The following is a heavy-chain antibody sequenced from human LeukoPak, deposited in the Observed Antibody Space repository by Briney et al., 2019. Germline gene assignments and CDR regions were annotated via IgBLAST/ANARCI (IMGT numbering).Heavy chain of an antibody. J-gene: IGHJ5*02. V-gene: IGHV4-31*03. CDR1: GGSISSGGYY. CDR2: IYYSGST. Sequence: PSETLSLTCTVSGGSISSGGYYWSWIRQHPGKGLEWIGYIYYSGSTYYNPSLKSRVTISVDTSKNQFSLKLSSVTAADTAVYYCARAGIQLWFYNWFDPWGQGTLVTVSS. D-gene: IGHD5-18*01. CDR3: ARAGIQLWFYNWFDP.